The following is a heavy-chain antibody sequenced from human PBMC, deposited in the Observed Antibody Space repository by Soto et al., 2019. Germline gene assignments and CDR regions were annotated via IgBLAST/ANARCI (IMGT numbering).Heavy chain of an antibody. CDR3: TRGPRPTSVGTGAF. D-gene: IGHD3-10*01. CDR2: ITDDGSTT. J-gene: IGHJ4*02. Sequence: GGSLRLSCETSGFIFKMYWMHWVRHVPGQGPQWVARITDDGSTTYYAASVEGRLTISRDNAKNALYLQMASLRPDDTAVYYCTRGPRPTSVGTGAFWGEGALVTVS. V-gene: IGHV3-74*01. CDR1: GFIFKMYW.